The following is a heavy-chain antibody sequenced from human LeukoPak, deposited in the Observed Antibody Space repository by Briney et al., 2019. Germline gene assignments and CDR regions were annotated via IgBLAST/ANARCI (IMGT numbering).Heavy chain of an antibody. CDR1: GYTFINYG. CDR2: ISAYNGNT. V-gene: IGHV1-18*01. D-gene: IGHD1-26*01. J-gene: IGHJ4*02. CDR3: VREVGATDY. Sequence: AASVKVSCKASGYTFINYGISWVRQAPGQGLEWMGWISAYNGNTNYAQMLQGRVTMATDTSTSTAYMELRSLRSDDTAMYYCVREVGATDYWGQGTLVTVSS.